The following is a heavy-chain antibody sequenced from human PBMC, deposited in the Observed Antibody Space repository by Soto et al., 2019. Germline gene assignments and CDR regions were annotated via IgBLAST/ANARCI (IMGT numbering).Heavy chain of an antibody. J-gene: IGHJ5*01. D-gene: IGHD7-27*01. CDR2: IYKSATT. V-gene: IGHV4-30-4*01. Sequence: SETLSLTCSVSGDSISNLDYFWAWIRQPPGQALEYIGYIYKSATTYYNPSFESRVAISVDTAKSQFSLNVTSVTAADTAVYFCARGRYCLTGRCFPNWFDSWGQGALVTVSS. CDR1: GDSISNLDYF. CDR3: ARGRYCLTGRCFPNWFDS.